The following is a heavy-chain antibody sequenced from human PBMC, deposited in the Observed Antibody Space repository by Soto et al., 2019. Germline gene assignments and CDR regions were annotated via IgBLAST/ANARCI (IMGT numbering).Heavy chain of an antibody. CDR3: ARVKNPTVTTRGDAFDI. D-gene: IGHD4-17*01. V-gene: IGHV3-64*01. CDR1: GFTFSSYA. CDR2: ISSNGGST. Sequence: GGSLRLSCAASGFTFSSYAMHWVRQAPGKGLEYVSAISSNGGSTYYANSVKGRFTISRDNSKNTLYLQMGSLRAEDMAVYYCARVKNPTVTTRGDAFDIWGQGTMVTVSS. J-gene: IGHJ3*02.